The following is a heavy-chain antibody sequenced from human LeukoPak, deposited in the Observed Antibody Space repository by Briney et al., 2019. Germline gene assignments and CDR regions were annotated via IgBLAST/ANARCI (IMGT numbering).Heavy chain of an antibody. V-gene: IGHV1-2*02. CDR3: ARDWDYVWGSYRTSYNWFDP. Sequence: ASVNVSYNSSGYTFTIYGIIWVRHAPAQGREEVGGLNPKSGRTNYAQKFQGRVTMTTDTSISPASMELSRMRSDDTAVYYCARDWDYVWGSYRTSYNWFDPWGQGNLVTVSS. CDR1: GYTFTIYG. CDR2: LNPKSGRT. D-gene: IGHD3-16*02. J-gene: IGHJ5*02.